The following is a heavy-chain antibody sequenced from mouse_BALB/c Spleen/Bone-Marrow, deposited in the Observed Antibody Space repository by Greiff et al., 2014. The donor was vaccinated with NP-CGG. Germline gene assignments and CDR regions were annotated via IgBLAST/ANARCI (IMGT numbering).Heavy chain of an antibody. CDR1: GFSLSSYG. CDR2: IWSGGST. CDR3: ARNHRGYYFDY. D-gene: IGHD3-1*01. V-gene: IGHV2-2*02. J-gene: IGHJ2*01. Sequence: VQGVESGPGLVQPSQSLSITCTVSGFSLSSYGVHWVRQSPGKGLEWLGVIWSGGSTDYNAAFISRLTISKDNSKSQVFFKMTSLQANDTAMYYCARNHRGYYFDYWGQGTTLTVSS.